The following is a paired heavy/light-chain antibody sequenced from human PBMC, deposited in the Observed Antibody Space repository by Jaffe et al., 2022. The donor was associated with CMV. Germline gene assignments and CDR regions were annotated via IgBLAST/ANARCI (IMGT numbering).Light chain of an antibody. CDR1: QSLLHSNGYNY. CDR2: LGS. V-gene: IGKV2-28*01. J-gene: IGKJ2*01. Sequence: DIVMTQSPLSLPVTPGEPASISCRSSQSLLHSNGYNYLDWYLQKPGKSPQLLIYLGSNRASGVPDRFSGSGSGTDFTLKISRVEAEDVGVYYCMQALQTPDTFGQGTKLEIK. CDR3: MQALQTPDT.
Heavy chain of an antibody. V-gene: IGHV3-11*01. J-gene: IGHJ4*02. CDR1: GFTFSDYY. CDR3: AIQGFIAVAGYDY. Sequence: QVQLVESGGGLVKPGGSLRLSCAASGFTFSDYYMSWIRQAPGKGLEWVSYISSSGSTIYYADSVKGRFTISRDNAKNSLYLQMNSLRAEDTAVYYCAIQGFIAVAGYDYWGQGTLVTVSS. D-gene: IGHD6-19*01. CDR2: ISSSGSTI.